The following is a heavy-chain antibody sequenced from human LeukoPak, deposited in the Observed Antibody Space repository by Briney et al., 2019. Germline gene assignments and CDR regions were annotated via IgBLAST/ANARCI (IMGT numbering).Heavy chain of an antibody. CDR2: ISGNDAST. Sequence: GGSLRLSCAASGFTWSNYAMTWVRQAPGKGLEWVSVISGNDASTYYADSVKGRFTISRDNSNNTLYLQMNSLRGEDTAVYYCAKGLYFGELLGPCDFWGQGTLVTVSS. CDR3: AKGLYFGELLGPCDF. V-gene: IGHV3-23*01. D-gene: IGHD3-10*01. CDR1: GFTWSNYA. J-gene: IGHJ4*02.